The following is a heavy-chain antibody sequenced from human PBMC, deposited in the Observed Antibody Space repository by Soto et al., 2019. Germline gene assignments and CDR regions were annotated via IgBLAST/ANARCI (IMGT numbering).Heavy chain of an antibody. CDR3: ATPNPTAYYYGSGSGNYYMDV. CDR1: GYTLTELS. D-gene: IGHD3-10*01. Sequence: ASVKVSCKVSGYTLTELSMHWVRQAPGKGLERMGGFDPEDGETIYAQKFQGRVTMTEDTSTDTAYMELSSLRSEDTAVYYCATPNPTAYYYGSGSGNYYMDVWGKGTTVTVSS. V-gene: IGHV1-24*01. J-gene: IGHJ6*03. CDR2: FDPEDGET.